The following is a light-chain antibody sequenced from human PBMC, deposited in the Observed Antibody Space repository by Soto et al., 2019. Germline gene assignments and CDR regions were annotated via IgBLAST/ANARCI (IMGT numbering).Light chain of an antibody. Sequence: DIVFRQSPATLSLSPGERATLSCRASLSVSSYLAWYQQKPGQAPRLLIYDASNRATGIPARFSGSGSGTDFTLTISSLGPEDFAVYYCQERSNWPRTFGQGTKVDIK. CDR1: LSVSSY. CDR2: DAS. J-gene: IGKJ1*01. V-gene: IGKV3-11*01. CDR3: QERSNWPRT.